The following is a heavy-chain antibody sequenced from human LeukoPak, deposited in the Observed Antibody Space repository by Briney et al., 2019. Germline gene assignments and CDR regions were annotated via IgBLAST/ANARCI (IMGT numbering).Heavy chain of an antibody. CDR2: INHSGST. CDR1: GFTFSSYP. V-gene: IGHV4-34*01. Sequence: GSLRLSCVGSGFTFSSYPMNWVRQAPGKGLEWIGEINHSGSTHYSPSLKSRVTISADTSKNQFSLKLTSVTAADTAVYYCARDRVDGWPTLGAFDIWGQGTMVTVSS. J-gene: IGHJ3*02. CDR3: ARDRVDGWPTLGAFDI. D-gene: IGHD2-15*01.